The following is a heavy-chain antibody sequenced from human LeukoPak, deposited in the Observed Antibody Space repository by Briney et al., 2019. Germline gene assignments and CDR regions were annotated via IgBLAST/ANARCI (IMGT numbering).Heavy chain of an antibody. CDR1: GYTFTGYC. V-gene: IGHV1-2*02. Sequence: ASVKISCKASGYTFTGYCMHWVRQAPGQGLEWMGWINPKSGGTNYAQKFQGRVTMTRDTSISTTYMELSRLRSDDTAVYYCARDARSDGYNCFDYWGQGTLVTVSS. D-gene: IGHD5-24*01. J-gene: IGHJ4*02. CDR2: INPKSGGT. CDR3: ARDARSDGYNCFDY.